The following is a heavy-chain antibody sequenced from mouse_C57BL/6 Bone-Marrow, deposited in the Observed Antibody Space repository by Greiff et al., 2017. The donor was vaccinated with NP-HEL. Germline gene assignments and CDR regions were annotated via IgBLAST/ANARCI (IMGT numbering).Heavy chain of an antibody. CDR2: IYPGDGDT. D-gene: IGHD1-1*01. Sequence: VQLQQSGAELVKPGASVKISCKASGYAFSSYWMNWVKQRPGKGLEWIGQIYPGDGDTNYNGKFKGKATLTADKSSSTAYMQLSSLTSEDSAVYFCARVDYYGSRFAYWGQGTLVTVSA. CDR1: GYAFSSYW. CDR3: ARVDYYGSRFAY. V-gene: IGHV1-80*01. J-gene: IGHJ3*01.